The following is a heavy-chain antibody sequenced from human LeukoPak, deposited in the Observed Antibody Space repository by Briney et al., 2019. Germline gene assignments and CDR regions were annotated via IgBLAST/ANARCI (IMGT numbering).Heavy chain of an antibody. V-gene: IGHV4-39*07. D-gene: IGHD6-6*01. CDR2: IHYSGCT. Sequence: SETLSLTCTVSGGSISSSSSYWAWIRQPPGKGLEWIGSIHYSGCTYYNPSLESRVAKSVDMSKNQFSLKLSSVTAADTAVYYCTREYDSSSNSCGQGTLVTVSP. CDR1: GGSISSSSSY. J-gene: IGHJ4*02. CDR3: TREYDSSSNS.